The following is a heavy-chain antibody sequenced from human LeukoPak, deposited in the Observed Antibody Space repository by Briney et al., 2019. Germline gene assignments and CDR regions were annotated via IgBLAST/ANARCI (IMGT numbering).Heavy chain of an antibody. CDR2: ITSRSSYI. CDR3: ARVPHDIVVVVAATPDY. J-gene: IGHJ4*02. V-gene: IGHV3-21*01. Sequence: GRSLRLSCAASGFTFSSYGMHWVRQAPGKGLEWVSSITSRSSYIYYADSVKGRFTISRDNAKNSLYLQMNSLRAEDTAVYYCARVPHDIVVVVAATPDYWGQGTRVTVSS. D-gene: IGHD2-15*01. CDR1: GFTFSSYG.